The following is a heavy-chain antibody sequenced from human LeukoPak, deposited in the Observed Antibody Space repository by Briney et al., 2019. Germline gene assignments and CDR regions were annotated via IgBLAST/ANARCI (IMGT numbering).Heavy chain of an antibody. CDR2: ISSRSSYI. CDR3: PRQYYDIWSGYYTADYYFDD. Sequence: GGSLRLSCAASGFTFSSYGMNWVRQAPGKGLEWVSSISSRSSYIYYADSVKGRFTISRDNAKNSLYLQLNSLRAEDTAVYYCPRQYYDIWSGYYTADYYFDDWGQGTLVTVSS. D-gene: IGHD3-3*01. CDR1: GFTFSSYG. J-gene: IGHJ4*02. V-gene: IGHV3-21*06.